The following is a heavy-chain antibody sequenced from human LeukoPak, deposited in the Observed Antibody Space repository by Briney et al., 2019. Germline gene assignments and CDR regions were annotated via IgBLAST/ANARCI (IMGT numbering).Heavy chain of an antibody. V-gene: IGHV1-8*03. J-gene: IGHJ3*02. CDR3: ARGLRFLEWYFGADPDAFDI. CDR2: MNPNSGNT. CDR1: GYTFTSYD. D-gene: IGHD3-3*01. Sequence: ASVKVSCKASGYTFTSYDINWVRQATGQGLEWMGWMNPNSGNTGYAQKFQGRVTITRNTSISTAYMELSSLRSEDTAVYYCARGLRFLEWYFGADPDAFDIWGQGTMVTVSS.